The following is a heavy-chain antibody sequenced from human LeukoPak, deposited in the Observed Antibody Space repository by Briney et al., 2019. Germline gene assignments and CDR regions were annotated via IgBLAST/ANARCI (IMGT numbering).Heavy chain of an antibody. CDR3: ARARLVTSGGIVVEGNFDY. V-gene: IGHV4-34*01. J-gene: IGHJ4*02. Sequence: SETLSLTCAVYGGSFSGYYWSWIRQPPGKGLEWIGEINHSGSTNYNPSLKSRVTISVDTSKNQFSLKLSSVTAADTAVYYCARARLVTSGGIVVEGNFDYWGQGTLVTVSS. CDR2: INHSGST. D-gene: IGHD3-22*01. CDR1: GGSFSGYY.